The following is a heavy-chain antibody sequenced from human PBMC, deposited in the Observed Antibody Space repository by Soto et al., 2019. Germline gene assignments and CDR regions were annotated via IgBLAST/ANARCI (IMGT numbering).Heavy chain of an antibody. Sequence: SETLSLTCTVSGGSISSYHWSWIRQSPGKGLEWIGYILKTGSTEYNPSLKSRVTISLDTSKNQFSLNVSSMTAADMAVYYCAKFQTMVRGVHRGNWFDPWGQGTQVTV. CDR2: ILKTGST. V-gene: IGHV4-4*08. CDR3: AKFQTMVRGVHRGNWFDP. J-gene: IGHJ5*02. D-gene: IGHD3-10*01. CDR1: GGSISSYH.